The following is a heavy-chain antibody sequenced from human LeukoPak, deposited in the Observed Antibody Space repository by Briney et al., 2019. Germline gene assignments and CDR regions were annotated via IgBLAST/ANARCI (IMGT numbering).Heavy chain of an antibody. Sequence: ASVKVSCKASGYTFTSYDINWVRQATGQGLEWMGWMNPNSGNTGYAQKFQGRVTIIRNTSISTAYMELSSLRSEDTAVYYCARSSRFTPFAAAGGYWGQGTLVTVSS. J-gene: IGHJ4*02. D-gene: IGHD6-13*01. CDR3: ARSSRFTPFAAAGGY. CDR1: GYTFTSYD. CDR2: MNPNSGNT. V-gene: IGHV1-8*01.